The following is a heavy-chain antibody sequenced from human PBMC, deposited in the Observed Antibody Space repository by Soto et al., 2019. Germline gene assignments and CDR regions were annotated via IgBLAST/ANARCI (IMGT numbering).Heavy chain of an antibody. Sequence: SVKVSCEASGFTFTSSAMQWVRQARGQRLEWIGWIVVGSGNTNYAQKFQERVTITRDMSTSTAYMELSSLRSEDTAVYYCAADYYDSSGYYSYWGQGTLVTVSS. CDR2: IVVGSGNT. CDR1: GFTFTSSA. V-gene: IGHV1-58*02. CDR3: AADYYDSSGYYSY. J-gene: IGHJ4*02. D-gene: IGHD3-22*01.